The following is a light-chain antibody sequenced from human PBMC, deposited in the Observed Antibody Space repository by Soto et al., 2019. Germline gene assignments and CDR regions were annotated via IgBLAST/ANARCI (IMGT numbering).Light chain of an antibody. CDR2: DAS. J-gene: IGKJ1*01. Sequence: DIQMAQSPSTLSGAVGDRVTITCRAIQTISSWLAWYQQNPVKAPKRLVYDASTLQSGVASRFSGSGSGTEFTLIISGLQPDDSATYYCQQYTNTNNPWMFGQGTKVDI. V-gene: IGKV1-5*01. CDR1: QTISSW. CDR3: QQYTNTNNPWM.